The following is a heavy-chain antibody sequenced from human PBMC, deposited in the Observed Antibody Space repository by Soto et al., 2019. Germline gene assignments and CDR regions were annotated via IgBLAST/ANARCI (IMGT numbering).Heavy chain of an antibody. V-gene: IGHV3-74*01. Sequence: GGSLRLSCSGSGYNFGGFWRHWGLQAPGKGLVWVSRIDNGGTNTVYADAVKGRITISRDNAKNTLYLQMNSLRAEDTAVYYCGRDRGRPDDFNIWGQGTMVTVSS. CDR1: GYNFGGFW. J-gene: IGHJ3*02. CDR3: GRDRGRPDDFNI. CDR2: IDNGGTNT. D-gene: IGHD3-10*01.